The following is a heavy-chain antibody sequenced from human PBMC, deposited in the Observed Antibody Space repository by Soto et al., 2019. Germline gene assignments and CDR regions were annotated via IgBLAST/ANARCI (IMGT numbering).Heavy chain of an antibody. CDR1: GFTFSSYG. CDR3: ARDHEYSSSSPEY. D-gene: IGHD6-6*01. V-gene: IGHV3-33*01. J-gene: IGHJ4*02. Sequence: QVQLVESGGGVVQPGRSLRLSCAASGFTFSSYGMHWVRQAPGKGLAWVAVIWYDGSNKYYADSVKGRITISRDNSKNTLYLERNSLRAEDTAVYYCARDHEYSSSSPEYCGQGTLVTVSS. CDR2: IWYDGSNK.